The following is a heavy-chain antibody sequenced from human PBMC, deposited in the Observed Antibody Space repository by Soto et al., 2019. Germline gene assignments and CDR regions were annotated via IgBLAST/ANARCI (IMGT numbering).Heavy chain of an antibody. J-gene: IGHJ4*02. CDR1: GGSLSGYY. D-gene: IGHD6-19*01. V-gene: IGHV4-34*02. Sequence: QVQLQQWGAGLLKPSETLSLTCAVYGGSLSGYYWTWIRQTPGQGLEWIGEINHSGSTYNNPSLRXXVXXSIDTSENQFSLRLSSVTAADTAVYYCARGQGSGWYPYFDYWGQGTLVTVSS. CDR2: INHSGST. CDR3: ARGQGSGWYPYFDY.